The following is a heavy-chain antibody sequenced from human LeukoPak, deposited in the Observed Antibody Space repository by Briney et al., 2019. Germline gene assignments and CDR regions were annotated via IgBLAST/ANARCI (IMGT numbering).Heavy chain of an antibody. J-gene: IGHJ6*03. V-gene: IGHV1-69*02. D-gene: IGHD3-3*01. CDR1: GGTFSSYT. Sequence: SVKVSCKASGGTFSSYTISWVRQAPGQGLEWMGRIIPIHGIANYAQKFQGRVTITADKSTSTAYMEVSRLRYEDTAVYYCARGTNRITIFGVVTRPYYYYMDVWGKGTTVTVSS. CDR2: IIPIHGIA. CDR3: ARGTNRITIFGVVTRPYYYYMDV.